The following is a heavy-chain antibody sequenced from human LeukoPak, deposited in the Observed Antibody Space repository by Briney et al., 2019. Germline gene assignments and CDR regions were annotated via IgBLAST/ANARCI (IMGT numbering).Heavy chain of an antibody. CDR3: ARGRNGYHEGVYFDY. V-gene: IGHV4-34*01. Sequence: SETLSLTCAVYGGPFSGYYWSWIRQPPGKGLEWIGEINHSGSTNYNPSLKSRVTISVDTSKNQFSLKLSSVTAADTAVYYCARGRNGYHEGVYFDYWGQGTLVTVSS. J-gene: IGHJ4*02. D-gene: IGHD1-1*01. CDR2: INHSGST. CDR1: GGPFSGYY.